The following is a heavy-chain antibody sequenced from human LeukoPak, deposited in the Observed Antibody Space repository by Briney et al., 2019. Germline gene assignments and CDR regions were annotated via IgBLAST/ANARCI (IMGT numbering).Heavy chain of an antibody. D-gene: IGHD4-17*01. CDR1: GFTFSAFW. J-gene: IGHJ4*02. Sequence: PGGSLRLSCAASGFTFSAFWMSWVRQGPGKVLEWVASIKPDGSDSHHVDSVMGRFTISRDNAKNLLYLQMNSLSAEDTAVYYCARLFGGVTTFDYWGQGALVTVSS. CDR3: ARLFGGVTTFDY. CDR2: IKPDGSDS. V-gene: IGHV3-7*01.